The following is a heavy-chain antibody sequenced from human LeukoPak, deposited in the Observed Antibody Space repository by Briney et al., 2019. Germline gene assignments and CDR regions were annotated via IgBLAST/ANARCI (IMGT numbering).Heavy chain of an antibody. V-gene: IGHV3-30*04. Sequence: GGSLRLSCAASGFTFSSYAMHWVRQAPGKGLEWVAVISYDGSNKYYADSVKGRFTISRDNSKNTLYLQMNSLRAEDTAVYYCARDLNWSGWELCYPTFDYWGQGNLVTVSS. D-gene: IGHD3-3*01. J-gene: IGHJ4*02. CDR3: ARDLNWSGWELCYPTFDY. CDR2: ISYDGSNK. CDR1: GFTFSSYA.